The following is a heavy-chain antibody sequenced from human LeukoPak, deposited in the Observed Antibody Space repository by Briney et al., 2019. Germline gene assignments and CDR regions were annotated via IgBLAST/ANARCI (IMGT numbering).Heavy chain of an antibody. J-gene: IGHJ2*01. D-gene: IGHD3-22*01. CDR2: IYYSGST. CDR1: GGSISSSSYY. CDR3: ARHDYDSSGYCTNWYFDL. V-gene: IGHV4-39*01. Sequence: SETLSLTCTVSGGSISSSSYYWGWIRQPPGKGLEWIGSIYYSGSTYYNPSLKSRVTISVDTSKNQFSLKLSSVTAADAAVYYCARHDYDSSGYCTNWYFDLWGRGTLVTVSS.